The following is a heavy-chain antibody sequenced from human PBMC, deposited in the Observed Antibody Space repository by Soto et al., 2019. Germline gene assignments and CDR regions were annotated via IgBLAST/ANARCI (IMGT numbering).Heavy chain of an antibody. V-gene: IGHV1-69*06. D-gene: IGHD2-2*02. CDR3: AREGRGKKAGYNGLVSLGY. J-gene: IGHJ4*02. Sequence: SVKVSCKVSGSRVSNYVISWVRQAPGHGLEWLGRIIPIFNSTKYAQSFQGRVTITADKSTSTASLELSSLRSDDTAVYYCAREGRGKKAGYNGLVSLGYWGQGTLVTVSS. CDR1: GSRVSNYV. CDR2: IIPIFNST.